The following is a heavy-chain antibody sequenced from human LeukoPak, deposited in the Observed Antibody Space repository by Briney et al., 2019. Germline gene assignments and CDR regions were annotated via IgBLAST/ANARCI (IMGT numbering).Heavy chain of an antibody. CDR3: ARDVAAPGGVYFDY. D-gene: IGHD3-16*01. CDR1: GDSISSYY. V-gene: IGHV3-66*01. CDR2: IYTGGTT. Sequence: ETLSLTCTVSGDSISSYYWSWVRQAPGKGLVWVSVIYTGGTTYYADSVKGRFTISRDNPKNTLYLQMNSLRAEDTAVYYCARDVAAPGGVYFDYWGQGTLVTVSS. J-gene: IGHJ4*02.